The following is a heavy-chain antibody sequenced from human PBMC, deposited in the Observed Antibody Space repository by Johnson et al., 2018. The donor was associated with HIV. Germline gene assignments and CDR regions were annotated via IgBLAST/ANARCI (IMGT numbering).Heavy chain of an antibody. Sequence: VQLVESGGGVVRPGGSLRVSCVASGFTFDEYGMSWVRQSPGKGLEWVSAIGTAGATYYPGSVKGRFTLSRDTAQNSLFLQMKSLRAADPAVYYCARDPEEYCGGDCYLWGLGAFDIWGQGTMVTVSS. J-gene: IGHJ3*02. V-gene: IGHV3-20*04. CDR2: IGTAGAT. CDR1: GFTFDEYG. D-gene: IGHD2-21*02. CDR3: ARDPEEYCGGDCYLWGLGAFDI.